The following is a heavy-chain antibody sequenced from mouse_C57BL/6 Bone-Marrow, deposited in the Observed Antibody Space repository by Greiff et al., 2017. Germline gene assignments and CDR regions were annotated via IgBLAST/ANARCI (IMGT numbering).Heavy chain of an antibody. D-gene: IGHD2-3*01. CDR3: ASRWLLAMDY. CDR1: GYTFTSYW. Sequence: VQLQQPGAELVKPGASVKMSCKASGYTFTSYWITWVKQRPGQGLEWIGDIYPGSGSPNYNEKFKSKATLTVDTSTSPAYMQLSSLTYEDAADYCWASRWLLAMDYWGQGTSVTVSS. CDR2: IYPGSGSP. J-gene: IGHJ4*01. V-gene: IGHV1-55*01.